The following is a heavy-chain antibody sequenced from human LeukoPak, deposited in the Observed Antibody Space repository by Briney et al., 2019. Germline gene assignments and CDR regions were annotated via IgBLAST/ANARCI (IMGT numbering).Heavy chain of an antibody. CDR2: IIPIFGTA. D-gene: IGHD3-10*01. V-gene: IGHV1-69*13. CDR1: GGTFSSYA. Sequence: SVKVSCKASGGTFSSYAISWVRQAPGQGLEWMGGIIPIFGTANYAQKFQGRVTITADESTSTAYMELSSLRSEDTAVYYCARDLTDHYYGRDYYYYMDVWGKGTSVTVSS. J-gene: IGHJ6*03. CDR3: ARDLTDHYYGRDYYYYMDV.